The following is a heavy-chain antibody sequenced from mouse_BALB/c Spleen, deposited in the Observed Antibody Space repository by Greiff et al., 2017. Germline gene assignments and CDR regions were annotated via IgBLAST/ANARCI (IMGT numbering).Heavy chain of an antibody. D-gene: IGHD2-4*01. V-gene: IGHV5-6-3*01. CDR2: INSNGGST. CDR3: ARDGDYEGYAMDY. J-gene: IGHJ4*01. CDR1: GFTFSSYG. Sequence: DVHLVESGGGLVQPGGSLKLSCAASGFTFSSYGMSWVRQTPDKRLELVATINSNGGSTYYPDSVKGRFTISRDNAKNTLYLQMSSLKSEDTAMYYCARDGDYEGYAMDYWGQGTSVTVSS.